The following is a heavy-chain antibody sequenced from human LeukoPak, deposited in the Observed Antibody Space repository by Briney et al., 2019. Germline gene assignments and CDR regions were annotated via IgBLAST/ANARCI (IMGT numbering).Heavy chain of an antibody. CDR1: GYTFNSYG. D-gene: IGHD5-18*01. V-gene: IGHV1-18*01. CDR2: ISAYNGNT. CDR3: ARGFRGIQLWSYSDYYYYYGMDV. J-gene: IGHJ6*02. Sequence: ASVTVSCKASGYTFNSYGISWVRQAPGQGLEWMGWISAYNGNTNYAQKLQGRVTMTTDTSTSTAYMELRSLRSDDTAVYYCARGFRGIQLWSYSDYYYYYGMDVWGQGTTVTVSS.